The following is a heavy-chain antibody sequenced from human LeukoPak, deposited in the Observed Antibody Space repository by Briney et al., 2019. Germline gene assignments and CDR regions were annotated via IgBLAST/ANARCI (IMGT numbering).Heavy chain of an antibody. CDR3: AKSPRIQLWLLDY. Sequence: QTGGSLRLSCAASGFTFSSYGMHWVRQAPGKGLEWVAFIRYDGSNKYYADSVKGRFTISRGNSKNTLCLQMNSLRAEDTAVYYCAKSPRIQLWLLDYWGQGTLVTVSS. D-gene: IGHD5-18*01. V-gene: IGHV3-30*02. J-gene: IGHJ4*01. CDR2: IRYDGSNK. CDR1: GFTFSSYG.